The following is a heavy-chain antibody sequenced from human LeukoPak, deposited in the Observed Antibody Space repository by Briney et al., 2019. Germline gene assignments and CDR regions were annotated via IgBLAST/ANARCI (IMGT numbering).Heavy chain of an antibody. CDR3: ARLRYSSSSVGY. Sequence: SETLSLTCTVSGGSISSSSYYWGWIRQPPGKGLEWIGSIYYSGSIYYNPSLKSRVTISVDTSKNQFSLKLSSVTAADTAVYYCARLRYSSSSVGYWGQGTLVTVSS. J-gene: IGHJ4*02. D-gene: IGHD6-6*01. V-gene: IGHV4-39*01. CDR1: GGSISSSSYY. CDR2: IYYSGSI.